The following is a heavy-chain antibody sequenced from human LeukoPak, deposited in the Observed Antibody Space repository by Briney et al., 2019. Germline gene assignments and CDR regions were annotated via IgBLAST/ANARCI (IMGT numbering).Heavy chain of an antibody. Sequence: GGSLRLSCAASGFTFSSYAMSWVRQAPGKGLEWVASIKQDGSEEYYVDSVKGRFTISRENAKNSLYLQLNSLRAEDTAVYYCARGGYSSFEHWGQGTLVTVSS. D-gene: IGHD2-15*01. J-gene: IGHJ4*02. CDR2: IKQDGSEE. V-gene: IGHV3-7*04. CDR1: GFTFSSYA. CDR3: ARGGYSSFEH.